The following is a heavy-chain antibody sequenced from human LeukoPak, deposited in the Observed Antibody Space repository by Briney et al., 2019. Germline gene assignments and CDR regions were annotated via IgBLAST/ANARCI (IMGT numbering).Heavy chain of an antibody. CDR2: ISSSGTNI. CDR3: ARGIYCSGGSCYSGYYYGVDV. CDR1: GFTFSSYE. V-gene: IGHV3-48*03. J-gene: IGHJ6*04. Sequence: GGSLRHSCAASGFTFSSYEMNWVRQAPGTGLEWISYISSSGTNIYYADSVKGRFTISRDNAKNSLYLEMNSLRAEDTALYYCARGIYCSGGSCYSGYYYGVDVWGKGTTVTVSS. D-gene: IGHD2-15*01.